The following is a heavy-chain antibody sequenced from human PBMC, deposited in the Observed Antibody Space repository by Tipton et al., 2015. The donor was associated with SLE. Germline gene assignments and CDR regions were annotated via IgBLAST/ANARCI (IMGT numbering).Heavy chain of an antibody. D-gene: IGHD1-1*01. Sequence: LRLSCTVSGAPIRRDDSFWNWIRQPAGKGLEWIGRIYARGRVDYNPSLKSRVTILVDPSKNQFSLEMSSVTAEDTAVYYCASRWTTPAGFDFWGRGTMVTVSS. J-gene: IGHJ3*01. CDR2: IYARGRV. CDR3: ASRWTTPAGFDF. V-gene: IGHV4-61*02. CDR1: GAPIRRDDSF.